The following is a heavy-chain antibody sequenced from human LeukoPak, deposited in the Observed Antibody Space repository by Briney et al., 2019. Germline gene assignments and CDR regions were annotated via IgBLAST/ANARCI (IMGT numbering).Heavy chain of an antibody. Sequence: GGSLRLSCAASGFTFSSYSMNWVRQAPGKGLEWVSSISSSSSYIYYADSAKGRFTISRDNAKNSLYLQMNSLRAEDTAVYYCARDLPAIAVAGTFDYWGQGTLVTVSS. CDR3: ARDLPAIAVAGTFDY. V-gene: IGHV3-21*01. D-gene: IGHD6-19*01. CDR1: GFTFSSYS. J-gene: IGHJ4*02. CDR2: ISSSSSYI.